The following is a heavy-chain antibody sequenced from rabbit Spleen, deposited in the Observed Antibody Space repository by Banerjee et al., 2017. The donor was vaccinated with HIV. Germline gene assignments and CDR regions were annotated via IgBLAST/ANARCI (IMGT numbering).Heavy chain of an antibody. D-gene: IGHD2-1*01. Sequence: QEELEESGGGLVKPEGSLTLTCTASGFSFSDRDVMCWVRQAPGKGLEWIACINTATGKPVYATWAKGRFTISTTSSTTVTLQMTSLTAADTATYFCARGSAAMTMMITGFYLNLWGQGTLVTVS. J-gene: IGHJ4*01. CDR2: INTATGKP. CDR1: GFSFSDRDV. CDR3: ARGSAAMTMMITGFYLNL. V-gene: IGHV1S45*01.